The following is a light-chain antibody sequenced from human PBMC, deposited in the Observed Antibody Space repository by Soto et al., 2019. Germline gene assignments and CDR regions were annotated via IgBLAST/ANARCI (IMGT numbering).Light chain of an antibody. CDR2: DAF. Sequence: EIVLTQCPATVSLSPGERATLSCRASQSVSSNLAWYQQKLGQAPRLLIYDAFNRATGIPARFSGSGSGTDFTLTISNLEPEDFAVYYCQQRSSWPTFGQGTKLEIK. V-gene: IGKV3-11*01. CDR1: QSVSSN. J-gene: IGKJ2*01. CDR3: QQRSSWPT.